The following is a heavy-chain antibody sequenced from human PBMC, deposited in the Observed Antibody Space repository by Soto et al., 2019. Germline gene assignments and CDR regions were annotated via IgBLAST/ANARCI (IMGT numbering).Heavy chain of an antibody. Sequence: GASVKVSCKASGYTFTGYYMHWVRQAPGQGLEWMGWINPNSGGTNYAQKFQGWVTMTRDTSISTAYMELSRLRSDDTAVYYCARGGLLRYFDWLLYSRLGYWGQGTLVTVSS. CDR3: ARGGLLRYFDWLLYSRLGY. D-gene: IGHD3-9*01. J-gene: IGHJ4*02. CDR2: INPNSGGT. CDR1: GYTFTGYY. V-gene: IGHV1-2*04.